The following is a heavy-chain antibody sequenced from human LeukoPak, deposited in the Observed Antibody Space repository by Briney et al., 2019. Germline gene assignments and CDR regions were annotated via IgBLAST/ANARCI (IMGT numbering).Heavy chain of an antibody. J-gene: IGHJ6*03. CDR2: IKQDGSEK. D-gene: IGHD6-13*01. CDR1: GFTFSSYW. Sequence: PGGSLRLSCAASGFTFSSYWMSWVRQAPGKGLEWVANIKQDGSEKYYVDSVKGRFTISRDNAKNSLYLQMNSLRAEDTAVYYCARENRASSWYYYYMDVWGKGTTVTVSS. CDR3: ARENRASSWYYYYMDV. V-gene: IGHV3-7*01.